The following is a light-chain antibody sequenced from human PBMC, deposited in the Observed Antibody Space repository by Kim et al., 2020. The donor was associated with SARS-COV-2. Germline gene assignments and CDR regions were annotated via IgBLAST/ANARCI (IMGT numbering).Light chain of an antibody. Sequence: GKTSTISCTRSSGSIDDNYVQWYQQRPGGVPTAVIYEDDQRPSGVSDRFSGSIDNSSNSASLTISGLKTEDEADYYCQSYNRSNVVFGGGTQLTVL. CDR2: EDD. CDR1: SGSIDDNY. J-gene: IGLJ2*01. V-gene: IGLV6-57*03. CDR3: QSYNRSNVV.